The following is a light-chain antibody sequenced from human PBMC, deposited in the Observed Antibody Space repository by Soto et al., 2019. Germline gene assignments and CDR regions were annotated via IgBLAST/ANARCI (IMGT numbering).Light chain of an antibody. CDR2: DAS. Sequence: EIVMTQSPATLSVSPGEGATISCRASQGIGSNLAWYQHKPGQTPRLLIYDASTRATGVPARFSGSGSGTEFPLTTTSLQSEVFAVYYCHRYNDWPLSFGGGTKVECK. V-gene: IGKV3-15*01. J-gene: IGKJ4*01. CDR3: HRYNDWPLS. CDR1: QGIGSN.